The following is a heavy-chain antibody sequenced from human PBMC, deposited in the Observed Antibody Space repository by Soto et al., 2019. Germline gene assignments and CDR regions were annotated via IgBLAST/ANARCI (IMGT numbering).Heavy chain of an antibody. V-gene: IGHV1-69*04. D-gene: IGHD6-6*01. J-gene: IGHJ3*02. CDR2: IIPILGIA. CDR1: GGTFSSYT. Sequence: SVKVSCKASGGTFSSYTISWVRQAPGQGLEWMGRIIPILGIANYAQKFQGRVTITADKSTSTAYMELSSLRSEDTAVYYCARDVISSNAFDIWGQGTMVTVSS. CDR3: ARDVISSNAFDI.